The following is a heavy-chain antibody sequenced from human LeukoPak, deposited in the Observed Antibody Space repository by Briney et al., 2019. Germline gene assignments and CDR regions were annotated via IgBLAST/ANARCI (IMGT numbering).Heavy chain of an antibody. J-gene: IGHJ4*02. V-gene: IGHV1-46*01. D-gene: IGHD3-22*01. CDR3: ARQSNPVDYYDSSGCYDY. CDR1: GYTFTGYY. CDR2: INPSGGST. Sequence: ASVKVSCKASGYTFTGYYMHWVRQAPGQGLEWMGIINPSGGSTSYAQKFQGRVTMTRDTSASTVYMELSSLRSEDTAVYYCARQSNPVDYYDSSGCYDYWGQGTLVTVSS.